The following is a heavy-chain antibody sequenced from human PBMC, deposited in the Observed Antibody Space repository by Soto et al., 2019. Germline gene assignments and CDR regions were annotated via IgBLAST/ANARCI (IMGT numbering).Heavy chain of an antibody. CDR1: GYTFTGYY. CDR3: ARTDYYDPTRGAFDI. D-gene: IGHD3-22*01. J-gene: IGHJ3*02. CDR2: INPNSGGT. Sequence: ASVKVSCKASGYTFTGYYMHWVRQAPGQGLEWMGWINPNSGGTNYAQKFQGWVTMTRDTSISTAYMELSRLRSDDTAVYYCARTDYYDPTRGAFDIWGQGTMVTVSS. V-gene: IGHV1-2*04.